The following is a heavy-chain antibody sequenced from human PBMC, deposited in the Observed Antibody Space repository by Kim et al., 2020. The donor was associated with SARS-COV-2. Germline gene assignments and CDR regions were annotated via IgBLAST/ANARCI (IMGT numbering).Heavy chain of an antibody. Sequence: SLKSRVTREVDTSKNQFSLKLSPVTAADTAVYYCARDRTSWNYRLDAFDIWGQGTMVTVSS. J-gene: IGHJ3*02. CDR3: ARDRTSWNYRLDAFDI. D-gene: IGHD1-7*01. V-gene: IGHV4-31*02.